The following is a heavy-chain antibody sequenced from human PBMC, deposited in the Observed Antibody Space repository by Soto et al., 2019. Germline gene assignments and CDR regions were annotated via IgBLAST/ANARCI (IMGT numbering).Heavy chain of an antibody. CDR3: ASLSGSYYGGSDAFDI. J-gene: IGHJ3*02. CDR2: IYYSGST. V-gene: IGHV4-39*01. Sequence: SETLSLTCTVSGGTISSSSYYWGWIRQPPGKGLEWIGNIYYSGSTYDNPSLKSRVTISVDTSKNQFSLKLSSVTAADTAVYYCASLSGSYYGGSDAFDIWGQGTMVTVSS. D-gene: IGHD1-26*01. CDR1: GGTISSSSYY.